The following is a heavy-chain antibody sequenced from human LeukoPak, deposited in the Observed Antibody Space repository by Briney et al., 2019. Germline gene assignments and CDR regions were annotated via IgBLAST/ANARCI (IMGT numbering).Heavy chain of an antibody. D-gene: IGHD3-3*01. J-gene: IGHJ4*02. Sequence: PGGSLRLSCAASGFTFSNYGMHWVRQAPGKGLEWVAIISYDGSNKYYADSVKGRFTISRDNSKNTLYLQMNSLRAEDTGVYYCAKDHYWSIDYWGRGTLVTVSS. CDR1: GFTFSNYG. CDR3: AKDHYWSIDY. V-gene: IGHV3-30*18. CDR2: ISYDGSNK.